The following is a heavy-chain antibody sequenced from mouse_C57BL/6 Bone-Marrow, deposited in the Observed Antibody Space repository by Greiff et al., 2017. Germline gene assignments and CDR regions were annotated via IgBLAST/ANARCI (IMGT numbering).Heavy chain of an antibody. CDR3: ARWAWDNNSSYNY. V-gene: IGHV1-82*01. Sequence: QVQLKESGPGLVKPGASVKISCKASGYAFSSSWMNWVQQRPGKGLEWIGRIYPGDGDTNYNGKVKGRATLTADKSSSTTHMQSSSLTSEDSAVYYCARWAWDNNSSYNYWGQGTTLTVSS. D-gene: IGHD1-1*01. CDR1: GYAFSSSW. CDR2: IYPGDGDT. J-gene: IGHJ2*01.